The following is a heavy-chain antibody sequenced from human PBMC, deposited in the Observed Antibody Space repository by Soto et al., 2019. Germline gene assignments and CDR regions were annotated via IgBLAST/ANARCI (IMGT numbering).Heavy chain of an antibody. J-gene: IGHJ6*02. CDR1: GYSFTSYW. D-gene: IGHD2-2*01. CDR3: ARQVIEDIVVVPQLMGYYYYGMDV. V-gene: IGHV5-10-1*01. Sequence: PGESLKISCKGSGYSFTSYWISWVRQMPGKGLEWMGRIDPSDSYTNYSPSFQGHVTISADKSISTAYLQWSSLKASDTAMYYCARQVIEDIVVVPQLMGYYYYGMDVWGQGTTVTVSS. CDR2: IDPSDSYT.